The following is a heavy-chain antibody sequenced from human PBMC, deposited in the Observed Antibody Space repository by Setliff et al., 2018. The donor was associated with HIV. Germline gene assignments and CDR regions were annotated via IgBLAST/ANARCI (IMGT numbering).Heavy chain of an antibody. CDR1: GGSISNYY. CDR2: ISYTGST. D-gene: IGHD3-10*01. Sequence: SETLSLTCTVSGGSISNYYWSWLRQPPGKGLEWIGYISYTGSTNYNPSLKSRVTISADTSKSQFSLKLSSVTAADTAVYYCAGGLHYGLGKFGYWGQGTLVTVSS. J-gene: IGHJ4*02. CDR3: AGGLHYGLGKFGY. V-gene: IGHV4-59*01.